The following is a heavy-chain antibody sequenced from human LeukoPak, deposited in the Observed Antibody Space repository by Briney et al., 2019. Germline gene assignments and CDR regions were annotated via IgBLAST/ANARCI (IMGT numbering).Heavy chain of an antibody. CDR1: GYTFTSYY. V-gene: IGHV1-2*06. D-gene: IGHD5-18*01. CDR2: INPNSAGT. J-gene: IGHJ4*02. CDR3: ARGYSYGFDY. Sequence: ASVKVSCKASGYTFTSYYMHWVRQAPGQGLEWMGRINPNSAGTNYAQKFQGKVTMTRDTSISTAYMELSRLRSDDTAVYYCARGYSYGFDYWGQGTLVTVSS.